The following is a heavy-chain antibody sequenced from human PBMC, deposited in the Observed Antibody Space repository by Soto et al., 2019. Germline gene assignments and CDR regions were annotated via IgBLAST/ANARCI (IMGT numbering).Heavy chain of an antibody. CDR2: IKPDGGER. Sequence: DVQLVESGGGLVQPGGSLRLSCAASRFTFSRYWMNWVRQAPGKGLEWVANIKPDGGERYYVDSVKGRFTISRDNAKNSLYLQMNSLRADDTAVYYCAGSGEVRERAWFDPWGQGTLVIVSS. D-gene: IGHD3-10*01. CDR3: AGSGEVRERAWFDP. J-gene: IGHJ5*02. CDR1: RFTFSRYW. V-gene: IGHV3-7*03.